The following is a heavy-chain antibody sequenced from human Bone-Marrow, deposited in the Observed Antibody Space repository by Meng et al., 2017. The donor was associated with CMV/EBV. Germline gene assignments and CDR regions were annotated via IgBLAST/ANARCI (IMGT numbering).Heavy chain of an antibody. CDR3: ARTELGYCTNGVCPYYYYGMDV. D-gene: IGHD2-8*01. J-gene: IGHJ6*02. Sequence: SGPTLVKPTPTLTLTSTSSGFTHITLGMCVSWVRQPPGKALEWLALIDWDDDKYYSTSLKTRLTISKDTSKNQVVLTMTNMDPVDTATYYCARTELGYCTNGVCPYYYYGMDVWGQGTTVTVSS. V-gene: IGHV2-70*20. CDR1: GFTHITLGMC. CDR2: IDWDDDK.